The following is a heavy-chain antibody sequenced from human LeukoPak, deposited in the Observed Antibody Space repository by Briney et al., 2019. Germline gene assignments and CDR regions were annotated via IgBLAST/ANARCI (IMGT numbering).Heavy chain of an antibody. D-gene: IGHD6-19*01. Sequence: APVKVSCKASGYTFTGYYMHWVRQAPGQGLGWMGWINPNSGGTNYAQKFQGRVTMTRDTSISTAYMELSRLRSDDTAVYYCARVHYRWLAFDYWGQGTLVTVSS. CDR3: ARVHYRWLAFDY. J-gene: IGHJ4*02. CDR1: GYTFTGYY. CDR2: INPNSGGT. V-gene: IGHV1-2*02.